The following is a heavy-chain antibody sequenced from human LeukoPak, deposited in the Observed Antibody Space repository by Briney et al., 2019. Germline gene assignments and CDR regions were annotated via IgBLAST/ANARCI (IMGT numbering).Heavy chain of an antibody. V-gene: IGHV4-59*08. Sequence: SETLSLTCTVSGGSISSYYWSWIRQPPGKGLEWIGYIYYSGSTNYNPSLKNRVTISVDTSKNQFSLKLSSVTAADTAVYYCARHVSAYGDYAYYFDYWGQGTLVTVSS. D-gene: IGHD4-17*01. J-gene: IGHJ4*02. CDR1: GGSISSYY. CDR2: IYYSGST. CDR3: ARHVSAYGDYAYYFDY.